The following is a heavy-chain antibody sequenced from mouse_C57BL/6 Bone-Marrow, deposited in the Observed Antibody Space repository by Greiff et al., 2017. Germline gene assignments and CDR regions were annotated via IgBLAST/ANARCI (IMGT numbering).Heavy chain of an antibody. CDR1: GYTFTGYW. CDR3: ARGILNYAMDY. D-gene: IGHD1-1*01. V-gene: IGHV1-9*01. CDR2: ILPGSGST. J-gene: IGHJ4*01. Sequence: QVQLKQSGAELMKPGASVKLSCKATGYTFTGYWIEWIGEILPGSGSTNYNEKFKGKATFTADTSSNTAYMQLSSLTTEDSAIYYCARGILNYAMDYWGQGTSVTVSS.